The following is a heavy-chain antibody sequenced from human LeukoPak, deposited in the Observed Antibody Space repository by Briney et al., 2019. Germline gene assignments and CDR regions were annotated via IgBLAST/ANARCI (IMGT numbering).Heavy chain of an antibody. V-gene: IGHV4-38-2*02. CDR3: ARDVTLVDP. CDR1: GYSISSGYY. D-gene: IGHD1-14*01. Sequence: SETLSLTCTVSGYSISSGYYWGWIRQPPGKGLEWIGSIYHSGSTYYNPSLKSRVTISVDTSKNQFSLKLSSVTAADTAVYYCARDVTLVDPWGQGTLVTVSS. CDR2: IYHSGST. J-gene: IGHJ5*02.